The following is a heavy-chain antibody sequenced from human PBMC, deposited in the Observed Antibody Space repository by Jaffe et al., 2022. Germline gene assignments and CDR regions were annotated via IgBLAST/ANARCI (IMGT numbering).Heavy chain of an antibody. Sequence: QVQLQQWGAGLLKPSETLSLTCAVYGGSFSGYYWSWIRQPPGKGLEWIGEINHSGSTNYNPSLKSRVTISVDTSKNQFSLKLSSVTAADTAVYYCARGPFTLRYCSGGSCYSNAFDIWGQGTMVTVSS. CDR3: ARGPFTLRYCSGGSCYSNAFDI. D-gene: IGHD2-15*01. CDR1: GGSFSGYY. CDR2: INHSGST. V-gene: IGHV4-34*01. J-gene: IGHJ3*02.